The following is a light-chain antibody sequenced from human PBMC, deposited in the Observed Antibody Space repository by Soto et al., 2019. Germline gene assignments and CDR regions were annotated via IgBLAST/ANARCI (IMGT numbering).Light chain of an antibody. Sequence: EIVLTQSPGTLSLYPGESATLSCRASQSVSSNLAWYQQKPGQAPRLLIYGASTRATGIPAGFSGSGSGTEFTLTISSLQSEDFAVYYCQQYNNWPRTFGQGTKVDIK. CDR1: QSVSSN. CDR3: QQYNNWPRT. V-gene: IGKV3-15*01. CDR2: GAS. J-gene: IGKJ1*01.